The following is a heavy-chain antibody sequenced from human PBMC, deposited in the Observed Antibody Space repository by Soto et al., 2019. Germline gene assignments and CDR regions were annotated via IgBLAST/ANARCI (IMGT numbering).Heavy chain of an antibody. D-gene: IGHD3-16*02. Sequence: GGTLRLSCAASGFTFSSYSMNWVRQAPGKGLEWVSSISSSSSYIYYADSVKGRFTISRDNAKNSLYLQMNSLRAEDTAVYYCATTSVWGSYPTYYYYYGMDVWGQGTTVTVSS. CDR3: ATTSVWGSYPTYYYYYGMDV. CDR1: GFTFSSYS. J-gene: IGHJ6*02. CDR2: ISSSSSYI. V-gene: IGHV3-21*01.